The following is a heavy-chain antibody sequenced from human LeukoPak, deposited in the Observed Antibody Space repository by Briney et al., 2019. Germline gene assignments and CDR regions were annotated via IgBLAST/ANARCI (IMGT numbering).Heavy chain of an antibody. Sequence: GGSLRLSCAASGFTFSSYGMHWVRQARGKGLEWVAVISDDGTNKNHADSVKGRLTISRDNSKNTLYLQMNSLRAEDTAVYYCAKDVWYSSGWYRGGWFDPWGQGTLVTVSS. CDR3: AKDVWYSSGWYRGGWFDP. D-gene: IGHD6-19*01. CDR2: ISDDGTNK. V-gene: IGHV3-30*18. J-gene: IGHJ5*02. CDR1: GFTFSSYG.